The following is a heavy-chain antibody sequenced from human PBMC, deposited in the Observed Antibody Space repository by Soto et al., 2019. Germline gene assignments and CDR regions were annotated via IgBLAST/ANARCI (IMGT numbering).Heavy chain of an antibody. D-gene: IGHD3-10*01. J-gene: IGHJ4*02. Sequence: QVQLQESGPGLVKPSQTLSLTCTVSGGSISSGDYYWSWIRQPPGKGLEWIGYIYYSGSTYYNPSVSRRVTISVDTSKTHFSLKLSSVTAADTAVYYCARVGGFGATTIDYWGQGTLVTVSS. CDR1: GGSISSGDYY. CDR3: ARVGGFGATTIDY. V-gene: IGHV4-30-4*01. CDR2: IYYSGST.